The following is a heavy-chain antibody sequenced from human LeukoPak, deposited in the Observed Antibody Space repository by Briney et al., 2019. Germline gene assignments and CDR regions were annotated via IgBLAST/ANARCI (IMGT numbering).Heavy chain of an antibody. J-gene: IGHJ6*02. CDR3: TTPPNDSSSWYLGRYYGMDV. Sequence: PGGSLRLSCAASGFTFSNAWMSWVRQAPGKGLEWVGRIKSKTDGGTTDYAAPAKGRFTISRDDSKNTLYLQMNSLKTEDTAVSYCTTPPNDSSSWYLGRYYGMDVWGQGTTVTVSS. D-gene: IGHD6-13*01. V-gene: IGHV3-15*01. CDR1: GFTFSNAW. CDR2: IKSKTDGGTT.